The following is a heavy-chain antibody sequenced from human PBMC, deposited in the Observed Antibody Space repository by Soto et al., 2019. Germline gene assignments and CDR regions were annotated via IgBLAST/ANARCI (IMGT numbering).Heavy chain of an antibody. CDR3: AKKKGDYDIFTAYPGLDS. CDR1: GFTFRTHG. Sequence: EVQVLASGGGLVQPGGTLRLSCAVSGFTFRTHGMSWVRQAPGKGLEWVSGISGSGSGAHYAESVQGLCTISRDNSKNTLYLQRHSLRGEDTXXXXCAKKKGDYDIFTAYPGLDSWCQGTLVTVSS. D-gene: IGHD3-9*01. J-gene: IGHJ5*01. V-gene: IGHV3-23*01. CDR2: ISGSGSGA.